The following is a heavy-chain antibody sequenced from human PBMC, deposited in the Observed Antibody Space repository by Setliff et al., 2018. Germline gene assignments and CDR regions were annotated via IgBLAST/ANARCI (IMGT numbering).Heavy chain of an antibody. D-gene: IGHD4-4*01. V-gene: IGHV3-7*01. Sequence: GGSLRLFCAASGFTFSSYWLSWVRQAPGKGLEWVSNINQDGSEKYYVDSVKGRFTISRDNAKNSLYLQMHSLRADGTAVYYCERPGRSNSWDSFDSWGQGTLVTVSS. CDR1: GFTFSSYW. CDR3: ERPGRSNSWDSFDS. J-gene: IGHJ4*02. CDR2: INQDGSEK.